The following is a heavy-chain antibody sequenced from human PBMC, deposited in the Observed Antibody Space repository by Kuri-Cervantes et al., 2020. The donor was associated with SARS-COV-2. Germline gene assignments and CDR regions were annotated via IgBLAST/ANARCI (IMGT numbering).Heavy chain of an antibody. V-gene: IGHV1-8*01. Sequence: ASVKVSCKASGYTFTSYDINWVRQATGQGLEWMGWMNPNSGNTGYAQKFQGRVTMTRNTSISTAYMELSSLRSEDTAVYHCARVYCTDGICYSRGGYFDYWGQGTLVTVSS. D-gene: IGHD2-8*01. CDR2: MNPNSGNT. CDR1: GYTFTSYD. CDR3: ARVYCTDGICYSRGGYFDY. J-gene: IGHJ4*02.